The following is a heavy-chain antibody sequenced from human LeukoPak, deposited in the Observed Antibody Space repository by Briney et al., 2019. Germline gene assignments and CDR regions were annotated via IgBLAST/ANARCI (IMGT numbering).Heavy chain of an antibody. J-gene: IGHJ3*02. CDR3: ARDPAITMIDGDAFDI. Sequence: SETLSLTCTVSGYSISSGYYWGWIRQPPGKGLEWIGSIYHSGSTYYNPSLKSRVTISVDTSKNQFSLKLSSVTAADTAVYYCARDPAITMIDGDAFDIWGQGTMVTVSS. D-gene: IGHD3-22*01. CDR2: IYHSGST. V-gene: IGHV4-38-2*02. CDR1: GYSISSGYY.